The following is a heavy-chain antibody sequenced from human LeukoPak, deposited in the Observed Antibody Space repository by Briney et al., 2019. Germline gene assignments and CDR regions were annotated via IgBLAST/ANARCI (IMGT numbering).Heavy chain of an antibody. Sequence: SETLSLTCAVSAASISNYYWSWIRQAPGKGLEWIGYISTSGSTNYNPSLKSRVSISLDTSKNRFSLNLNFVTAADTAVYYCASPRSGYRYTFNYWGQGALVTVSS. V-gene: IGHV4-4*09. D-gene: IGHD3-22*01. CDR3: ASPRSGYRYTFNY. CDR1: AASISNYY. J-gene: IGHJ4*02. CDR2: ISTSGST.